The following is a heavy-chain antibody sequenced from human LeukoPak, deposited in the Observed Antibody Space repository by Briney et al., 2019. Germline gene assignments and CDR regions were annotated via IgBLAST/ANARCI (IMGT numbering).Heavy chain of an antibody. CDR2: ISSSSSYT. D-gene: IGHD4-17*01. J-gene: IGHJ4*02. V-gene: IGHV3-11*06. CDR3: ARANGDFDY. Sequence: GRSLRLSCATSEFTFSAYYTSCISPAPGKGMGWVSYISSSSSYTNHADSVKGRFTISRDNAKNSLYLQMNSLRAEDTAVYYCARANGDFDYWGQGTLVTASS. CDR1: EFTFSAYY.